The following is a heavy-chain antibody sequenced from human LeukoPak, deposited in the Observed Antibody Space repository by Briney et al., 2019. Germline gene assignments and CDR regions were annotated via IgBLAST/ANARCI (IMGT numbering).Heavy chain of an antibody. CDR3: AKDRSIIVVVSLDH. CDR1: GFTFSNYA. Sequence: GGSLRLSCAASGFTFSNYAMSWVRQAPGKGLEWVSAISGGADNTYYADSVKGRFTISRDNSKNTLYLQFDSLRAEDTAVYYCAKDRSIIVVVSLDHWGQGTLVTVSS. J-gene: IGHJ4*02. V-gene: IGHV3-23*01. D-gene: IGHD3-22*01. CDR2: ISGGADNT.